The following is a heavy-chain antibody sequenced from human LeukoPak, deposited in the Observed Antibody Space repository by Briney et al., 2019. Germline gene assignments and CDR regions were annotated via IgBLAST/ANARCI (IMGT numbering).Heavy chain of an antibody. CDR1: GGTFSSNA. J-gene: IGHJ5*02. CDR2: IIPIFGTA. V-gene: IGHV1-69*01. Sequence: GSSVKVSCKASGGTFSSNAISWVRQAPGQGLEWMGGIIPIFGTANYAQKFQGRVTITADESTTTAYMELSSLRSEDTAVYYCARIGDRRYSNENGNWFDPWGQGTLVTVSS. CDR3: ARIGDRRYSNENGNWFDP. D-gene: IGHD6-13*01.